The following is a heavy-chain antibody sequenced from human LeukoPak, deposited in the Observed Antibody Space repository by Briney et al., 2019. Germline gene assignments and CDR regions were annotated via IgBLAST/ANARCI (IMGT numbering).Heavy chain of an antibody. V-gene: IGHV4-59*01. J-gene: IGHJ6*02. Sequence: EPSETLSLTCTVSGGSISSYYWSWIRQPPGKGLQWIGYIYYSGSTNYNPSLKSRVTISVDTSKDQFSLKLSSVTAADTAVYYCARATSSGWSSYYYYGMDVWGQGTTITVSS. CDR3: ARATSSGWSSYYYYGMDV. D-gene: IGHD6-19*01. CDR2: IYYSGST. CDR1: GGSISSYY.